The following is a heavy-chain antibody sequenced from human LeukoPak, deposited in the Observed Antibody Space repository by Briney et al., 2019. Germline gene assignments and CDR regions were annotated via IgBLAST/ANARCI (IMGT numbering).Heavy chain of an antibody. CDR2: ISAYNGNT. Sequence: GASVKVSCKASGYTFTSYGISWVRQAPGQGLEWMGWISAYNGNTNYAQKFQGRVTMTRDTSISTAYMELSRLRSDDTAVYYCARLGGLSYYYYYMDVWGKGTTVTVSS. J-gene: IGHJ6*03. V-gene: IGHV1-18*01. D-gene: IGHD3-3*01. CDR1: GYTFTSYG. CDR3: ARLGGLSYYYYYMDV.